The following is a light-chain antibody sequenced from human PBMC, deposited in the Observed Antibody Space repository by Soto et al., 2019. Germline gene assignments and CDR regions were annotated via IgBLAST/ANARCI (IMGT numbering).Light chain of an antibody. CDR3: LQDINYPWT. V-gene: IGKV1-6*01. CDR2: GAS. CDR1: QGIGNA. J-gene: IGKJ1*01. Sequence: ATQMTPAPSSLAASVGPIVSVPCRASQGIGNALGWYQQKPGKPPKVLIYGASNLQSGVPPRFSGSGSGTDFTLAISSLQPEDSATYYCLQDINYPWTFGQGTKV.